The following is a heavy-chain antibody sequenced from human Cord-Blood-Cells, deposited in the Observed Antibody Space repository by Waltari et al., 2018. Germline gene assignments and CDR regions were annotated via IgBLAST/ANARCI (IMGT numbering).Heavy chain of an antibody. CDR1: GGSFSGYY. CDR2: INHSGST. D-gene: IGHD3-10*01. Sequence: QVQLQPWGAGLLKPSETLSLTCAVYGGSFSGYYWGWIRQPTGKGLEWIGEINHSGSTNYNPSLKSRVTISVDTSKNQFSRKLSSVTAADTAVYYWARGPGGDYWGQGTLVTVFS. J-gene: IGHJ4*02. CDR3: ARGPGGDY. V-gene: IGHV4-34*01.